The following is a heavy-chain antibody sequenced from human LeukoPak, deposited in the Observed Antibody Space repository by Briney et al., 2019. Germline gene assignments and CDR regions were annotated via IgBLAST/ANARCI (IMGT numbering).Heavy chain of an antibody. CDR3: ARDRQRSWYSGSWGHY. CDR2: ISSNGGST. Sequence: GGSLRLSCAASGFTFSSYAMHWVRQAPGKGLEYVSAISSNGGSTYYANSVKGRFTISRDNSKNTLYLQMGSLRAEDMAVYYCARDRQRSWYSGSWGHYWGRGTLVTVSS. V-gene: IGHV3-64*01. CDR1: GFTFSSYA. J-gene: IGHJ4*02. D-gene: IGHD1-26*01.